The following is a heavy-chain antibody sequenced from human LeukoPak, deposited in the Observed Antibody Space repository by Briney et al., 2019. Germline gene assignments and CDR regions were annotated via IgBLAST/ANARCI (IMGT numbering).Heavy chain of an antibody. CDR2: FSYNVHS. CDR1: GGAVSSSNYY. Sequence: SETLSLTCTVSGGAVSSSNYYWSWIRQSPGKGLEWVGFFSYNVHSDYNPSLKSRVTIAIDTSRNQFSLRLTSVTAADTAIYYCARVSVAGTGPDYWGQGTLVTVSS. CDR3: ARVSVAGTGPDY. J-gene: IGHJ4*02. V-gene: IGHV4-61*01. D-gene: IGHD1/OR15-1a*01.